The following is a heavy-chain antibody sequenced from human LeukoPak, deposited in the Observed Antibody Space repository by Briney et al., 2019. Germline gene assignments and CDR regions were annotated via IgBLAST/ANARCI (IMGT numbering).Heavy chain of an antibody. CDR1: GFTFSNSA. CDR3: AKGSDYYGSVTSKKTD. V-gene: IGHV3-30*01. Sequence: GRSLRLSCTASGFTFSNSAFHWVRQAPGKGLEWVSLTSYDGSHNYYADSVKGRFTISRDNSKNTLYLQMNRLRPEDTAVYYCAKGSDYYGSVTSKKTDWGQGTLVTVSS. J-gene: IGHJ4*02. D-gene: IGHD3-10*01. CDR2: TSYDGSHN.